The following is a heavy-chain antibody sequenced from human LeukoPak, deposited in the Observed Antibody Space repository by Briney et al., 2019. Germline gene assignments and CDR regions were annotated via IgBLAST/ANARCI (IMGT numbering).Heavy chain of an antibody. CDR1: GFTFRRYV. Sequence: GGSLRDSCLASGFTFRRYVMSWVRQAPGKGLEWVSAISGSGDSPSYADSVKGRATISRDNSKNNLYLQMSSLRAEDTAVYYCAKLVDWNYFDYWGQGTLVTVSS. J-gene: IGHJ4*02. D-gene: IGHD1-1*01. V-gene: IGHV3-23*01. CDR3: AKLVDWNYFDY. CDR2: ISGSGDSP.